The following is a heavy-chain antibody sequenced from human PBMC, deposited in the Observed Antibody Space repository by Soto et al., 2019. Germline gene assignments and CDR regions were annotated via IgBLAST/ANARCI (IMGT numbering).Heavy chain of an antibody. Sequence: EVLLVESGGRLVQPGESLRLSFAASGFTFSYYWMHWVRQAPGKGLVWVSRIHSDGSRTTYADSVKDRFTNSRDNVRNTLYLQMNSLRAEDTAVYYCARGFRGAGDLWGQGTVLTVSS. CDR2: IHSDGSRT. CDR1: GFTFSYYW. V-gene: IGHV3-74*01. J-gene: IGHJ3*01. D-gene: IGHD6-19*01. CDR3: ARGFRGAGDL.